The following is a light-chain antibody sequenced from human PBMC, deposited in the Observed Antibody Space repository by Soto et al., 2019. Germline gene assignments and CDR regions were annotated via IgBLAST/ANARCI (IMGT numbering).Light chain of an antibody. J-gene: IGKJ1*01. CDR2: HAS. CDR1: QTISSW. CDR3: QQYNSYS. V-gene: IGKV1-5*01. Sequence: IQMTQSPSTLSGSVGDRVTITCRASQTISSWLAWYQQKPGTAPKLLIYHASTLESGVPSGFSGSGSGTEFTLTISSLQPDDFATYYCQQYNSYSFGQGTKVDIK.